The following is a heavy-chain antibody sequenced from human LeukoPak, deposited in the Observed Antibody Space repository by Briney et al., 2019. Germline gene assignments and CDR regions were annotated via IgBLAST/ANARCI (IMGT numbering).Heavy chain of an antibody. CDR2: ITWNGDET. D-gene: IGHD2-2*01. Sequence: GGSLRLSCAASGFTFDDYDMSWVRQVPGKGLEWVSGITWNGDETGYADSVKGRFAISRDNTKNSLYLQMSILRAEDTALYYCARDPFCSSTAGCYFEDWFDPWGPGTLVTVSS. V-gene: IGHV3-20*04. CDR1: GFTFDDYD. CDR3: ARDPFCSSTAGCYFEDWFDP. J-gene: IGHJ5*02.